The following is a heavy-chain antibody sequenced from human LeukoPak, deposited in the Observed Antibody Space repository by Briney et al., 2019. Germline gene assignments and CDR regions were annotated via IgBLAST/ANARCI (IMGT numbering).Heavy chain of an antibody. CDR3: ATGNYYDSRGYYTFGY. V-gene: IGHV3-74*01. Sequence: AGGSLRLSCAASGFTFSKYWMHWLRQVPGKGLVWVSLINGDGSTTNYADFVKGRFTISRDNAKNTLSLQVNSLRAEDTAGYYCATGNYYDSRGYYTFGYWGQGTLVTVSS. D-gene: IGHD3-22*01. CDR2: INGDGSTT. J-gene: IGHJ1*01. CDR1: GFTFSKYW.